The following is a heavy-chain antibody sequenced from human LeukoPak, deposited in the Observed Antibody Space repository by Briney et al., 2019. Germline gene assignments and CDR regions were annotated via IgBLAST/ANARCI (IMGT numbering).Heavy chain of an antibody. V-gene: IGHV3-23*01. D-gene: IGHD1-26*01. J-gene: IGHJ4*02. CDR2: ISGSGGST. CDR3: AKDWEYSGSYYFDY. Sequence: GGSPRLSCAASGFTFSSYAMSWVRQAPGKGLEWVSAISGSGGSTYYADSVKGRFTISRDNSKNTLYLQMNSLRAEDTAVYYCAKDWEYSGSYYFDYWGQGTLVTVSS. CDR1: GFTFSSYA.